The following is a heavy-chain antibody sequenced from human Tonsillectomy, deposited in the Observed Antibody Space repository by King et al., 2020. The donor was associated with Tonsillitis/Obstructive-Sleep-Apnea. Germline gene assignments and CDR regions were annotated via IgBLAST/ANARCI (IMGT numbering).Heavy chain of an antibody. CDR1: GYIFTSYG. CDR2: ISVYNGNT. V-gene: IGHV1-18*01. D-gene: IGHD6-19*01. Sequence: VQLVESGAEVKKPGASVKVSCKASGYIFTSYGINWVRQAPGQGLEWLGWISVYNGNTNYAQKFRGRLTITTDTSTRTAYMERSSLRSDDTSIFYCARVAGVAGPYRQLGHYWGQGTLVPVSS. CDR3: ARVAGVAGPYRQLGHY. J-gene: IGHJ4*02.